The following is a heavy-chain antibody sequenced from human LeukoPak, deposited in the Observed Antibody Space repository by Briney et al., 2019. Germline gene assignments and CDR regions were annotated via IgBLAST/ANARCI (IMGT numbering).Heavy chain of an antibody. D-gene: IGHD5-12*01. CDR1: GYTFTGYY. CDR3: ARAVVATANDGY. V-gene: IGHV1-2*02. Sequence: ASVKVSCKASGYTFTGYYMHWVRQAPGQGLGWMGWINPNSGGTNYAQKFQGRVTMTRDTSISTAYMELSRLRSDDTAVYYCARAVVATANDGYWGQGTLVTVSS. J-gene: IGHJ4*02. CDR2: INPNSGGT.